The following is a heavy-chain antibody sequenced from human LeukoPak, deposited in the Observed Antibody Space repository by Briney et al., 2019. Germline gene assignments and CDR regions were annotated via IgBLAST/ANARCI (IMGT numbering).Heavy chain of an antibody. J-gene: IGHJ3*02. V-gene: IGHV1-18*01. Sequence: ASVKVSCKASGYTFASYGISWVRQAPGQGLEWMGWISAYNGNTNYAQKLQGRVTMTTDTSTSTAYMELRSLRSDDTAVYYCARGSYGGVMIPDAFDIWGQGTMVTVSS. CDR2: ISAYNGNT. D-gene: IGHD3-16*01. CDR1: GYTFASYG. CDR3: ARGSYGGVMIPDAFDI.